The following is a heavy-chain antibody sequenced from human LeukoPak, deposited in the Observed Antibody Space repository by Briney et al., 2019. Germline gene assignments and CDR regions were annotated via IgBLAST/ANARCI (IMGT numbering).Heavy chain of an antibody. CDR2: IYYSGST. D-gene: IGHD4-17*01. Sequence: SETLSLPCTVSGGSISSSSYYWGWIRQPPGKGLEWIGSIYYSGSTYYNPSLKSRVTISVDTSKNQFSLKLSSVTAADTAVYYCARHPYGLFDYWGQGTLVTVSS. CDR3: ARHPYGLFDY. J-gene: IGHJ4*02. V-gene: IGHV4-39*01. CDR1: GGSISSSSYY.